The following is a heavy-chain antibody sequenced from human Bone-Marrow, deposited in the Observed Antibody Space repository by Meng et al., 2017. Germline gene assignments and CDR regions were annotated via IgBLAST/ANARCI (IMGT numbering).Heavy chain of an antibody. V-gene: IGHV4-39*01. CDR3: ARHLSCSGAGCFFDF. J-gene: IGHJ4*02. CDR2: IYYNGVT. CDR1: GGSIGSSSYY. Sequence: QLQLQESGPGLVKPSETLSLPCTVSGGSIGSSSYYWGWIRQPPGEGLEWIGVIYYNGVTYYKPSLKSRVTISADASKNQFSLKLSSVTAADTAVYYCARHLSCSGAGCFFDFWGQGTLVTVSS. D-gene: IGHD2-15*01.